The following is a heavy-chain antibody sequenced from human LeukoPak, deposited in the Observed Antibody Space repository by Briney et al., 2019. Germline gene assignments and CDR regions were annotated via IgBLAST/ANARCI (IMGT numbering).Heavy chain of an antibody. CDR3: ARGDVNHSDYGVPLYYFAY. J-gene: IGHJ4*02. Sequence: ASVKVSCKASGYTFTSYDINWVRQATGQGLEWMGWMNPNSGNTGYAQKFQGRVTMTRNTSISTAYMELSSLRSEDTAVYYCARGDVNHSDYGVPLYYFAYWGQGALFTVSP. V-gene: IGHV1-8*01. CDR1: GYTFTSYD. CDR2: MNPNSGNT. D-gene: IGHD4-17*01.